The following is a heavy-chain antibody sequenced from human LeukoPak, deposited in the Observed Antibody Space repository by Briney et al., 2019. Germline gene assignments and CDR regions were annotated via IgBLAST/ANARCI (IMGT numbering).Heavy chain of an antibody. CDR3: ARDDYYDSSGYYDY. D-gene: IGHD3-22*01. J-gene: IGHJ4*02. V-gene: IGHV1-18*01. Sequence: GASVKVSCKGSGYTFTSYGISWVRQAPGQGLEWMGWISAYNGNTNYAQKLQGRVTMTTDTSTSTAYMELRSLRSDDTAVYYCARDDYYDSSGYYDYWGQGTLVTVSS. CDR1: GYTFTSYG. CDR2: ISAYNGNT.